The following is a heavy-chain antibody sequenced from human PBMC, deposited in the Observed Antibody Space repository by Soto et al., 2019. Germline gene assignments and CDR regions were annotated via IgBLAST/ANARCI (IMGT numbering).Heavy chain of an antibody. CDR3: ARVTGAAAGYYYYYYGMDV. CDR1: GYTFTSYG. V-gene: IGHV1-18*01. Sequence: QVQLVQSGAEVKKPGASVKVSCKASGYTFTSYGISWVRQAPGQGLEWMGWISAYNGNTNYAQKLQGRVTMTTDTTTSTAYMELRSLRTDDTAVYYCARVTGAAAGYYYYYYGMDVWGQGTTVTVSS. D-gene: IGHD6-13*01. CDR2: ISAYNGNT. J-gene: IGHJ6*02.